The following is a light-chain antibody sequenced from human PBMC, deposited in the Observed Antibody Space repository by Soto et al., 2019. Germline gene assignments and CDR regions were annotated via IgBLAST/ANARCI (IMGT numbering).Light chain of an antibody. V-gene: IGKV3-15*01. CDR3: QQYNNWPYT. CDR1: QSVSSN. CDR2: GAS. J-gene: IGKJ2*01. Sequence: EIAMTQSPATLSVSPAERATLSCRASQSVSSNLAWYQQKPGQAPRLLIYGASTRATGIPARFSGSGSGTEFTLTISSLQSEDFAVYYCQQYNNWPYTFGQGTKLEIK.